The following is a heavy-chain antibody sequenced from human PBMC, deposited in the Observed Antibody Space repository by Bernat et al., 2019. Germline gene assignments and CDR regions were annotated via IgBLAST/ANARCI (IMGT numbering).Heavy chain of an antibody. D-gene: IGHD1-26*01. CDR1: GFTFSSYW. Sequence: EVQLVESGGGLVQPGGSLRLSCAASGFTFSSYWLHWVRQAPGKGLVWVSRINSDGGSTSYADSVKGRFTSTRDNAKNTLYLQMNSLRAEDTAVYYCARAGGATLHLDYWGQGTLVTVSS. CDR2: INSDGGST. CDR3: ARAGGATLHLDY. J-gene: IGHJ4*02. V-gene: IGHV3-74*01.